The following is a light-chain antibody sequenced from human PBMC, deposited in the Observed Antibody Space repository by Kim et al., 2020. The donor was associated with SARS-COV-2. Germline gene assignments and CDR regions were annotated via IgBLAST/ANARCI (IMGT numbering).Light chain of an antibody. CDR3: QQYVNLPYT. V-gene: IGKV1-33*01. J-gene: IGKJ2*01. CDR2: DAS. CDR1: PDISNY. Sequence: SPCVGDRVTITCQASPDISNYLNWYRQKPGKAPKLLIYDASNLETGVPSRFSGSGSGTDFTFTISSLQPEDIATYYCQQYVNLPYTFGQGTKLEI.